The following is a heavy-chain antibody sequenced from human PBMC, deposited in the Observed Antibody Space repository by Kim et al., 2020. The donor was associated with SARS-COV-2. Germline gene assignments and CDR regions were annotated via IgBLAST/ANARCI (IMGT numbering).Heavy chain of an antibody. Sequence: TTNQAQKCQGRVTISADASTSTAYMELSSLRTDDTAMYYCARVPNGNYHLSWGQGTLVTVSS. CDR2: TT. CDR3: ARVPNGNYHLS. V-gene: IGHV1-69*01. J-gene: IGHJ1*01. D-gene: IGHD1-7*01.